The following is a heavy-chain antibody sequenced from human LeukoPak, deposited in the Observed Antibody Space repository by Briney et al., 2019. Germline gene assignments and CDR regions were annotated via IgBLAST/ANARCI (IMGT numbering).Heavy chain of an antibody. J-gene: IGHJ6*03. CDR2: INPNSGGT. D-gene: IGHD6-6*01. Sequence: ASVKVSCKASGYTFTSYYMHWVRQAPGQGLEWMGWINPNSGGTNYAQKFQGRVTMTRDTSISTAYMELSRLRSDDTAVYYCAREYSSSRWGYYYYMDVWGKGTTVTVSS. CDR3: AREYSSSRWGYYYYMDV. CDR1: GYTFTSYY. V-gene: IGHV1-2*02.